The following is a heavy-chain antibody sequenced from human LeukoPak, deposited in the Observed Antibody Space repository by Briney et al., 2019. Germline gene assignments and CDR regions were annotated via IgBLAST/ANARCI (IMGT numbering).Heavy chain of an antibody. CDR3: PRGLYIYPHYYDSSGYYYFDY. D-gene: IGHD3-22*01. Sequence: PSETLSLTCTVSGGSLSSYYWSWIRQPPGKGLEWIGYIYYSGSTNYNPSLKSRVTISVDTSKNQFSLKLSSVTAADTAVHACPRGLYIYPHYYDSSGYYYFDYWGHKTLVTVS. J-gene: IGHJ4*01. V-gene: IGHV4-59*01. CDR2: IYYSGST. CDR1: GGSLSSYY.